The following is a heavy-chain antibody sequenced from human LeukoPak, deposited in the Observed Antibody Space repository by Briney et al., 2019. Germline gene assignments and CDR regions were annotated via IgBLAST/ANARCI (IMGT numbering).Heavy chain of an antibody. CDR3: ARRYCSGGSCYYFDY. CDR2: INHSGST. Sequence: SETLSLTCAVYGGSFSGYYWSWIRQPPGKGLEWIGEINHSGSTNYNPSLKSRVTISVGTSKNQFSLKLSSVTAADTAVYYCARRYCSGGSCYYFDYWGQGTLVTVSS. J-gene: IGHJ4*02. V-gene: IGHV4-34*01. CDR1: GGSFSGYY. D-gene: IGHD2-15*01.